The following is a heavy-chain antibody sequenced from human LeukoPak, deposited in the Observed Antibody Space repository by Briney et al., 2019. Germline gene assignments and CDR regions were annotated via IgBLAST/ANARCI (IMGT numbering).Heavy chain of an antibody. CDR3: AREVSSTAIINY. D-gene: IGHD5-18*01. Sequence: SETLSLTCTVSGGSISTSSYYWGWIRQPPGKGLEWIGSIYYSGSTYYDPSLKSLVTISVDTSKNQFSLKLSSVTAADTAVYYCAREVSSTAIINYWGQGTLVTVSS. CDR1: GGSISTSSYY. V-gene: IGHV4-39*02. CDR2: IYYSGST. J-gene: IGHJ4*02.